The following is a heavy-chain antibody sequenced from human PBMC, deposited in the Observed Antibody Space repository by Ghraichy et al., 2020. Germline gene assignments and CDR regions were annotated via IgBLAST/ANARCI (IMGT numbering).Heavy chain of an antibody. J-gene: IGHJ3*01. CDR3: ARGATSGWTESFDV. V-gene: IGHV3-64*02. Sequence: GGSLRLSCAASGFAFSTYAMHWVRQAPGKGLEGVCGINTCGGNRHCSASVRGRFTISRDNSKNTLYLQMDSLRVEDMAVYYCARGATSGWTESFDVWGHGTMVAVSS. D-gene: IGHD6-19*01. CDR2: INTCGGNR. CDR1: GFAFSTYA.